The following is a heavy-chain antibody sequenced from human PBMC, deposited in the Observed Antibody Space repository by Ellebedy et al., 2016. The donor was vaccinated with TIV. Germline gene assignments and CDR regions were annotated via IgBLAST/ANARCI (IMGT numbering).Heavy chain of an antibody. Sequence: GESLKISCAASGFSFSDHYMDWVRQAPGKGLEWLSYISDSGSSILYADSVGGRFTISRDNAKNSLYLEMNNLRADDTAVYYCARDVTGIRGFGYWGQGTLVTVSS. V-gene: IGHV3-11*01. J-gene: IGHJ4*02. CDR3: ARDVTGIRGFGY. CDR1: GFSFSDHY. D-gene: IGHD7-27*01. CDR2: ISDSGSSI.